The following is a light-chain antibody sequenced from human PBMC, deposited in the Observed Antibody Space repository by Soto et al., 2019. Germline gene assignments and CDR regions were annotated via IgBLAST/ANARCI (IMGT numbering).Light chain of an antibody. CDR3: QQLNSYPRT. CDR1: QGISSY. J-gene: IGKJ2*01. CDR2: AAS. Sequence: IQLTQSPSSLSASVGDRVTITCRASQGISSYLAWYQQKPGKAPKLLIYAASTLQSGVPSRFSGSGSGTDFTLTMISLQPEDFATYYCQQLNSYPRTFGQGTKLEIK. V-gene: IGKV1-9*01.